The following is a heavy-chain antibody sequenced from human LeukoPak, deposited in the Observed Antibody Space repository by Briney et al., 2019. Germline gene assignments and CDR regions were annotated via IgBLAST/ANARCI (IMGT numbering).Heavy chain of an antibody. V-gene: IGHV1-2*02. CDR3: ATSSGWKSNIDY. Sequence: GASVKVSCKASGYTFNGYYIHWVRQAPGQRLEWMGWINPNSGGTNYAQKFQGRVTMTRDTSISTAYMELSRLRSDDTAVFYCATSSGWKSNIDYWGQGTLVTVSS. J-gene: IGHJ4*02. D-gene: IGHD6-19*01. CDR1: GYTFNGYY. CDR2: INPNSGGT.